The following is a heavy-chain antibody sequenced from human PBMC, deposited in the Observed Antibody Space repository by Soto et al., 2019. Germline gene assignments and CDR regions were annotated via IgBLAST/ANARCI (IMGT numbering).Heavy chain of an antibody. J-gene: IGHJ3*02. CDR2: IYYSGST. CDR1: GGSISSYY. D-gene: IGHD3-3*01. Sequence: SETLSLTCTVSGGSISSYYWSWIRQPPGKGLEWIGYIYYSGSTNYNPSLKSRVTISVDTSKNQFSLKLSSVTAADTAVYYCACFLEVTAYAAFYICAQGTMVTVS. V-gene: IGHV4-59*08. CDR3: ACFLEVTAYAAFYI.